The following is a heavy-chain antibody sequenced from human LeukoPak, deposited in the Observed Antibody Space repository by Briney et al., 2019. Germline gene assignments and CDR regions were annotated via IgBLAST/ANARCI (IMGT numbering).Heavy chain of an antibody. CDR2: INHSGST. CDR3: ARLTEVVAAGGYYFDY. J-gene: IGHJ4*02. V-gene: IGHV4-34*01. CDR1: GGSFSGYY. D-gene: IGHD2-15*01. Sequence: SETLSLTCAVYGGSFSGYYWSWIRQPPGKGLEWIGEINHSGSTNYNPSLKSRVTISVDRSKNQFSLKLSSVTAADTAVYYCARLTEVVAAGGYYFDYWGQGTLVTVSS.